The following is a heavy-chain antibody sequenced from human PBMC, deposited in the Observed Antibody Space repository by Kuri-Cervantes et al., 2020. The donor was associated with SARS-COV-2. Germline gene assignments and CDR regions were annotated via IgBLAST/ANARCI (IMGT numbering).Heavy chain of an antibody. D-gene: IGHD6-19*01. CDR2: INHSGST. CDR1: SGSFSGYY. Sequence: SETMSPTSVVYSGSFSGYYWCWISQPPGKGLEWIGEINHSGSTNYNPSLKSRVAISVDTSKNQFSLKLSSVTAADTAVYYCSRGGRIAVAGILLPLYYYGMDVWGQGTTVTVSS. CDR3: SRGGRIAVAGILLPLYYYGMDV. V-gene: IGHV4-34*01. J-gene: IGHJ6*02.